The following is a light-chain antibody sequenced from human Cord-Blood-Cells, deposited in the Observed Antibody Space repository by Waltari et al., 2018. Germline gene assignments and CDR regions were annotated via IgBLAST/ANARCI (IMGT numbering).Light chain of an antibody. CDR3: CSYAGSYTLV. V-gene: IGLV2-11*01. CDR2: VVS. CDR1: SSDVGGYNY. Sequence: QSALTQPRSVSRSPGQSVPISCPGTSSDVGGYNYVSWYHQHPGRAPKLMIYVVSKRPSGVPDRFSGSKSGNTASLTISGLQAEDEADYYCCSYAGSYTLVFGGGTKLTVL. J-gene: IGLJ2*01.